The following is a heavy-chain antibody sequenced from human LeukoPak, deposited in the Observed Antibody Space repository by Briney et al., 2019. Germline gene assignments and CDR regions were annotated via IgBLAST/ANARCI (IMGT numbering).Heavy chain of an antibody. J-gene: IGHJ6*03. CDR2: IYTSGST. Sequence: PSETLSLTCTVSGGSISTYYWSWIRQPAGKGLEWIGRIYTSGSTNYNPSLTSRVTMSVDTSKNQFSLKLSSVTAADTAVYYCVRVIGAPNYYYYMDVWGKGTTVTVSS. D-gene: IGHD3-22*01. V-gene: IGHV4-4*07. CDR1: GGSISTYY. CDR3: VRVIGAPNYYYYMDV.